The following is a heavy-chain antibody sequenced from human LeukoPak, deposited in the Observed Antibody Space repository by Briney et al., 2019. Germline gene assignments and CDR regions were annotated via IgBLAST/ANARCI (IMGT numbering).Heavy chain of an antibody. CDR3: ARGSSEYTFDI. Sequence: PSETLSLTCTVSGGSISSDYWSWIRQPPGQELEWIGYIYYSGSTNYNPSLKSRVTISVDTSKNQFSLKLSSVTAADTAVYYCARGSSEYTFDIWGQGTMVTVSS. D-gene: IGHD3-22*01. CDR1: GGSISSDY. J-gene: IGHJ3*02. V-gene: IGHV4-59*01. CDR2: IYYSGST.